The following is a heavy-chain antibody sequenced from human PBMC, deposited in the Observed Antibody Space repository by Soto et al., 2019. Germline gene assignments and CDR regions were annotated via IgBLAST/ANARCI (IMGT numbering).Heavy chain of an antibody. CDR3: AKDLDTAMVTSWFDP. V-gene: IGHV3-23*01. Sequence: GGSVRRSCEACGFTFSSYGMSWVHQATGKGLEWVSAISGSGGSTYYADFVKGRFTISRDNSKNTLYLQMNSLRAEDTAVYYCAKDLDTAMVTSWFDPWGQGTLVTVSS. D-gene: IGHD5-18*01. CDR1: GFTFSSYG. J-gene: IGHJ5*02. CDR2: ISGSGGST.